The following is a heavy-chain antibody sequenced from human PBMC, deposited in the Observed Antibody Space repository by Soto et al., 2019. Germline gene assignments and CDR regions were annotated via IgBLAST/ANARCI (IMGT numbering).Heavy chain of an antibody. D-gene: IGHD3-22*01. V-gene: IGHV4-30-4*01. Sequence: PSETLSLTCTVSGGSISSGDYYWSWIRQPPGKGLEWIGYIYYSGSTYYNPSLKSRVTISVDTSKNQFSLKLSSVTAADTAVYYCAREVGWWLLRPNGAFDIWGQGTMVTVSS. CDR3: AREVGWWLLRPNGAFDI. CDR2: IYYSGST. J-gene: IGHJ3*02. CDR1: GGSISSGDYY.